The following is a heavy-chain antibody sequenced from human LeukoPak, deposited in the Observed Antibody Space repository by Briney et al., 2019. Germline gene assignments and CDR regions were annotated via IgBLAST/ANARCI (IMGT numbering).Heavy chain of an antibody. CDR1: GYTFTGYY. CDR3: ARERSPSTKQQLVSVNRFDP. V-gene: IGHV1-2*02. J-gene: IGHJ5*02. CDR2: INPNSGGT. Sequence: ASVKVSCKASGYTFTGYYMHWVRQAPGQGLEWMGWINPNSGGTNYAQKFQGRVTMTRDTSISTAYMELSRLRSDDTAVYYCARERSPSTKQQLVSVNRFDPWGQGTLVTVSS. D-gene: IGHD6-13*01.